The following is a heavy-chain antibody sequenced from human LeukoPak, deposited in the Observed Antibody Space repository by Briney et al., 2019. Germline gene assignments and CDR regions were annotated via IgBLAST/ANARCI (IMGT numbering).Heavy chain of an antibody. CDR1: GYTSTGYY. V-gene: IGHV1-2*02. CDR3: ARGGSGWYFDTDY. J-gene: IGHJ4*02. CDR2: INPNSGGT. D-gene: IGHD6-19*01. Sequence: ASVKVSCKASGYTSTGYYMHWVRQAPGQGLEWMGWINPNSGGTNYAQKFQGRVTMTRDTSISTAYMELGRLRSDDTAVYYCARGGSGWYFDTDYWGQGTLVTVSS.